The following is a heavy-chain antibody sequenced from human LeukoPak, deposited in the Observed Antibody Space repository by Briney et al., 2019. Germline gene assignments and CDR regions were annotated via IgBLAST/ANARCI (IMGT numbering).Heavy chain of an antibody. D-gene: IGHD3-22*01. Sequence: PGGSLRLSRAASGFTFSSYSMNWVRQAPGKGLEWVSYISSSSSTIYYADSVKGRFTISRDNAKNSLYLQMNSLRAEDTAVYYCARAITNYYDSSGFDYWGQGTLVTVSS. CDR2: ISSSSSTI. CDR1: GFTFSSYS. CDR3: ARAITNYYDSSGFDY. V-gene: IGHV3-48*01. J-gene: IGHJ4*02.